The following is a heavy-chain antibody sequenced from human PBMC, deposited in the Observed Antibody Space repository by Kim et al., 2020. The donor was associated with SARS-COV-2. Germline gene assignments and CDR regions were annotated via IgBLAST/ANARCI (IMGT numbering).Heavy chain of an antibody. Sequence: ASVKVSCKASGYTFTSYGISWVRQAPGQGLEWMGWISAYNGNTNYAQKLQGRVTMTTDTSTSTAYMELRSLRSDDTAVYYCGRAIPPSVSLAVAEGLDAFDIWGQGTMVTVSS. CDR3: GRAIPPSVSLAVAEGLDAFDI. V-gene: IGHV1-18*01. CDR1: GYTFTSYG. J-gene: IGHJ3*02. D-gene: IGHD6-19*01. CDR2: ISAYNGNT.